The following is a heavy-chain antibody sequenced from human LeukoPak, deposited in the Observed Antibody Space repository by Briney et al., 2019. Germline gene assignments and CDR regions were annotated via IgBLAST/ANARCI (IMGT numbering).Heavy chain of an antibody. J-gene: IGHJ4*02. Sequence: SETLSLTYAVYGGSFSGYYWSWIRQPPGKGLEWIGEINHSGSTNYNPSLKSRVTISVDTSKNQFSLRLSSVTAADTAVYYCARPTSDYWGQGILVTVSS. CDR2: INHSGST. CDR3: ARPTSDY. CDR1: GGSFSGYY. V-gene: IGHV4-34*01.